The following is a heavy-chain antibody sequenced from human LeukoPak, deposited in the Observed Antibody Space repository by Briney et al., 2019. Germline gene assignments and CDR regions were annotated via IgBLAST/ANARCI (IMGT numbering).Heavy chain of an antibody. D-gene: IGHD6-13*01. CDR3: ALAAAGTPHYYYYYYGMDV. J-gene: IGHJ6*02. CDR1: GGTFSSYA. Sequence: GASVKVSCTASGGTFSSYAISWVRQAPGQGLEWMGGIIPIFGTANYAQKFQGRVTITADESTSTAYMELSSLRSEDTAVYYCALAAAGTPHYYYYYYGMDVWGQGTTVTVSS. V-gene: IGHV1-69*13. CDR2: IIPIFGTA.